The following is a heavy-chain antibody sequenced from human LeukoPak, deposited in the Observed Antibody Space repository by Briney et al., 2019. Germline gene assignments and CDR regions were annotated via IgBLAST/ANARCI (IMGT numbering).Heavy chain of an antibody. CDR1: GGSISSSSYY. J-gene: IGHJ5*02. CDR2: IYYSGST. CDR3: ARELYDFWSGYYTDGNWFDP. D-gene: IGHD3-3*01. V-gene: IGHV4-39*01. Sequence: SETLSLTCTVSGGSISSSSYYWGWIRQPPGKGLEWIGSIYYSGSTYYNPSLKSRVTISVDTSKNQFSLKLSSATAADTAVYYCARELYDFWSGYYTDGNWFDPWGQGTLVTVSS.